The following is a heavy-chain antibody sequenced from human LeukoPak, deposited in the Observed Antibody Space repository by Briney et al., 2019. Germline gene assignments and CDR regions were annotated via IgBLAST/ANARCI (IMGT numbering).Heavy chain of an antibody. D-gene: IGHD3-22*01. CDR1: GFTFNNHA. J-gene: IGHJ5*02. V-gene: IGHV3-23*01. CDR3: ALQETSAYDSSSYYYVFSP. CDR2: ISGSGDNT. Sequence: GGSLRLSCVVSGFTFNNHAMSWVRQAPGKGLEWVSAISGSGDNTFYAGSVRGRFTISRDNSKNTLYLQMNSLRAEDTAVYYCALQETSAYDSSSYYYVFSPWGQGTLVTVSS.